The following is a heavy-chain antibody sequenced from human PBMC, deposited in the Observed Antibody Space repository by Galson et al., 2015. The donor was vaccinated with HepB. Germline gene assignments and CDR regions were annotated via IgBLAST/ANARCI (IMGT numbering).Heavy chain of an antibody. CDR2: ISYDGSNK. D-gene: IGHD5-24*01. V-gene: IGHV3-30*18. CDR3: AKDFGDGYNFDN. Sequence: SLRLSCAASGFTFSSYGMHWVRQAPGKGLEWVAVISYDGSNKYYADSVKGRFTISRDNSKNTLYLQMNSLRAEDTAVYYCAKDFGDGYNFDNWGQGTLVTVSS. J-gene: IGHJ4*02. CDR1: GFTFSSYG.